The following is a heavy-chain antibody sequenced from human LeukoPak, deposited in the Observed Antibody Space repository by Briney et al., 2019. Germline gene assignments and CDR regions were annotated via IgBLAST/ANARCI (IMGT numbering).Heavy chain of an antibody. CDR3: ARDTTYDFWSGYYYFDY. CDR1: GFTFSSYG. CDR2: ISYDGSNK. Sequence: GGSLRLSCAASGFTFSSYGMHWVRQAPGKGLEWVAVISYDGSNKYYADSVKGRFTISRDNSKNTLYLQMNGLRDEDTAVYYCARDTTYDFWSGYYYFDYWGQGTLVTVSS. D-gene: IGHD3-3*01. V-gene: IGHV3-30*03. J-gene: IGHJ4*02.